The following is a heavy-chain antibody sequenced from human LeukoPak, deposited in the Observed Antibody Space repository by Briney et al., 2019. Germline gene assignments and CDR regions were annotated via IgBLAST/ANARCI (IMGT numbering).Heavy chain of an antibody. CDR3: ARDPAYDILTGFLDY. D-gene: IGHD3-9*01. CDR1: GFTFSNYA. V-gene: IGHV3-11*05. CDR2: ISSSSSYT. J-gene: IGHJ4*02. Sequence: GGSLRLSCAASGFTFSNYAMNWIRQAPGKGLEWVSYISSSSSYTNYADSVKGRFTISRDNAKNSLYLQMNSLRAEDTAVYYCARDPAYDILTGFLDYWGQGTLVTVSS.